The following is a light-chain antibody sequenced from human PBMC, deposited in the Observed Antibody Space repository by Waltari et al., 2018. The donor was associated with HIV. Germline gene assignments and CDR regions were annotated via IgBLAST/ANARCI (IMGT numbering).Light chain of an antibody. CDR3: SSYTRSSTYV. J-gene: IGLJ1*01. CDR2: EVS. CDR1: SSDVFNYNY. Sequence: QSTLTQPVSVSGSPGQSITISCTGTSSDVFNYNYVSWYQQHPDIAPKLMIYEVSNRPSGFSNRCSGSKSGNTASLTISWLQAEDEADYYCSSYTRSSTYVFGTGTKVTVL. V-gene: IGLV2-14*01.